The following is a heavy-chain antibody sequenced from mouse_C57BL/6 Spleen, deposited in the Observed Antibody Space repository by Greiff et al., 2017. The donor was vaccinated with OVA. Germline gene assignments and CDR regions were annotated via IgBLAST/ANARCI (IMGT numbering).Heavy chain of an antibody. CDR2: INPNNGGT. J-gene: IGHJ4*01. CDR3: ARYDWDDAMDY. Sequence: DVKLQESGPELVKPGASVKMSCKASGYTFTDYNMHWVKQSHGKSLEWIGYINPNNGGTSYNQKFKGKATLTVNKSSSTAYMELRSLTSEDSAVYYCARYDWDDAMDYWGQGTSVTVSS. D-gene: IGHD4-1*01. V-gene: IGHV1-22*01. CDR1: GYTFTDYN.